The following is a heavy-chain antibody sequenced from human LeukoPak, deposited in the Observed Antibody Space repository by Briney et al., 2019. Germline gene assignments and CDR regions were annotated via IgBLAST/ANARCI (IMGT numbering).Heavy chain of an antibody. CDR2: ISSSSSYI. J-gene: IGHJ4*02. D-gene: IGHD6-19*01. CDR1: GFTFSSDS. V-gene: IGHV3-21*01. Sequence: GGSLRLSCAASGFTFSSDSMNWVRQAPGKGLEWVSSISSSSSYIYYADSVKGRFTISRDNAKNSLYLQMNSLRAEDTAVYYCARVERAVAGSGDYWGQGTLVTVSS. CDR3: ARVERAVAGSGDY.